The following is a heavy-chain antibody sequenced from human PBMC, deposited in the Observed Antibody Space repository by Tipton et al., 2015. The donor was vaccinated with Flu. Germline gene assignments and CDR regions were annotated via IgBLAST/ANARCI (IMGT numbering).Heavy chain of an antibody. CDR3: ARGYFRELDY. D-gene: IGHD3-10*01. CDR2: IYYSGST. J-gene: IGHJ4*02. Sequence: LRLSCTVSGGSISSYYWSWIRQPPGKGLDWIGYIYYSGSTNYNPSLKSRVTISIDTSKNQFSLNLSSVTAADTAVYYCARGYFRELDYWGQGTLVTVSS. V-gene: IGHV4-59*01. CDR1: GGSISSYY.